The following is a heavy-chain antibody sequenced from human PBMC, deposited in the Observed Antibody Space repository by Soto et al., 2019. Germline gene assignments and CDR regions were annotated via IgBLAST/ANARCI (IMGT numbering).Heavy chain of an antibody. CDR2: ISGSGGST. CDR1: GFTFSSYA. V-gene: IGHV3-23*01. J-gene: IGHJ6*02. D-gene: IGHD3-3*01. CDR3: AKDSVTIFGVVMTNNYYYGMDV. Sequence: PWGSLRLSCAASGFTFSSYAMSWVRQAPGKGLEWVSAISGSGGSTYYADSVKGRFTISRDNSKNTLYLQMNSLRAEDTAVYYCAKDSVTIFGVVMTNNYYYGMDVWGRGTTVTVSS.